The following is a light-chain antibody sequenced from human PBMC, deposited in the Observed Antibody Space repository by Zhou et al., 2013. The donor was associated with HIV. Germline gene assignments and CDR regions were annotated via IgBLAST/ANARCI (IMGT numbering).Light chain of an antibody. Sequence: IRITQSPSSLSASTGDRVNITCRASQGISTYLAWYQQKPGKAPKLLIYAASTLQSGVPSRFSGSGSGTEFTLTISSLQPDDFATYYCQHYDASSGKFGPGTKVEVK. CDR2: AAS. CDR3: QHYDASSGK. V-gene: IGKV1-8*01. J-gene: IGKJ1*01. CDR1: QGISTY.